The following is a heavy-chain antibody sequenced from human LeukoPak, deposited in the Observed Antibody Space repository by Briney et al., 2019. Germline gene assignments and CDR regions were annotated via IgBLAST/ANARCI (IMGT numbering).Heavy chain of an antibody. V-gene: IGHV1-46*01. Sequence: GASVKVSCKASGYTFTSYYMHWVRQAPGQGLEWMGIINPSGGSTSCAQKFQGRVTMTRDTSTSTVYMELSSLRSEDTAVYYCARDLVQLERRGWFDPWGQGTLVTVSS. D-gene: IGHD1-1*01. CDR1: GYTFTSYY. CDR3: ARDLVQLERRGWFDP. CDR2: INPSGGST. J-gene: IGHJ5*02.